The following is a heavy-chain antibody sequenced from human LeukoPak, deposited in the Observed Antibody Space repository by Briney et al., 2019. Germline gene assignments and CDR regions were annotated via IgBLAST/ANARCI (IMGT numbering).Heavy chain of an antibody. D-gene: IGHD6-19*01. J-gene: IGHJ4*02. CDR2: IVVGSGNT. V-gene: IGHV1-58*01. CDR1: GFTFTSSA. CDR3: AADSAVAGTGIGNFDY. Sequence: SVKVSCTASGFTFTSSAVQWVRQARGQRLEWIGWIVVGSGNTNYAQKFQERVTITRDMSTSTAYMELSSLRSEDTAVYYCAADSAVAGTGIGNFDYWGQGTLVTVSS.